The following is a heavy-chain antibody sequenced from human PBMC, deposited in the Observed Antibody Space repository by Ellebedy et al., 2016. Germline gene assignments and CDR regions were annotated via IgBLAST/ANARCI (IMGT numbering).Heavy chain of an antibody. CDR3: ARDRRITMVRGVFDAFDI. CDR2: IWYDGSNK. Sequence: GESLKISXAASGFTFSSYGMHWVRQAPGKGLEWVAVIWYDGSNKYYADSVKGRFTISRDNSKNTLYLQMNSLRAEDTAVYYCARDRRITMVRGVFDAFDIWGQGTMVTVSS. V-gene: IGHV3-33*01. D-gene: IGHD3-10*01. CDR1: GFTFSSYG. J-gene: IGHJ3*02.